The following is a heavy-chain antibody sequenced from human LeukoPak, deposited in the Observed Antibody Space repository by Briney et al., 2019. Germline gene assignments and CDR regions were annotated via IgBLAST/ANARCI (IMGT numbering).Heavy chain of an antibody. V-gene: IGHV3-11*06. CDR3: ARAPHYSNYGPYYYCMDV. J-gene: IGHJ6*02. D-gene: IGHD4-11*01. Sequence: GGSLRLSCAASGFTLSDYYMSWIRQAPGKGLEWVSYISSSSSYTNYADSVKGRFTISRDNAKNSLYLQMNSLSAEDTAVYYCARAPHYSNYGPYYYCMDVWGQGTRVTVSS. CDR2: ISSSSSYT. CDR1: GFTLSDYY.